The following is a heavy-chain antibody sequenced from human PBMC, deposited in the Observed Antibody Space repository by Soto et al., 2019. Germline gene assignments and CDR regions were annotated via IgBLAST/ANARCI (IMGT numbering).Heavy chain of an antibody. V-gene: IGHV3-48*02. D-gene: IGHD2-15*01. CDR1: GFTFRSYS. CDR2: ISSSNRTI. CDR3: AREGWPLLQTGMDV. J-gene: IGHJ6*02. Sequence: GQLVESGGGLKQPGGSLRLSCAASGFTFRSYSMNWVRQAPGKGLEWVSYISSSNRTINYADSVKGRFIISRDNAKNSLYLQMHSLRDEDTAVYYCAREGWPLLQTGMDVWGQGTTVTVSS.